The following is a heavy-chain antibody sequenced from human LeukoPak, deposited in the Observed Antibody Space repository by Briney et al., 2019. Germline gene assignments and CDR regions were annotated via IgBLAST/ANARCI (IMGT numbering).Heavy chain of an antibody. Sequence: GGSLRLSCAASGFTFSSYAMHWVRQAPGKGLEYVSGISTNGGSTYYADSVKGRFTISRDNSKNTLFLQMGSLRAEDMAVYYCAKFTRTLVRGALVNWGQGTLVTVSS. CDR3: AKFTRTLVRGALVN. D-gene: IGHD3-10*01. J-gene: IGHJ4*02. V-gene: IGHV3-64*02. CDR1: GFTFSSYA. CDR2: ISTNGGST.